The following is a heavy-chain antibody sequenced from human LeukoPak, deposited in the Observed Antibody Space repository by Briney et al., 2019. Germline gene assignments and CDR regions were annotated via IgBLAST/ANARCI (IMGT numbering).Heavy chain of an antibody. CDR3: ARFKSDPIRGAYYYYYYYMDV. Sequence: SETLSLTCAVYGGSFSGYYWSWIRQPPGKGLEWIGEINHSGSTNYNPSLKSRVTISVDTSKNQFSLKLSSVTAADTAVYYCARFKSDPIRGAYYYYYYYMDVWGKGTTVTVSS. J-gene: IGHJ6*03. CDR2: INHSGST. D-gene: IGHD3-10*01. CDR1: GGSFSGYY. V-gene: IGHV4-34*01.